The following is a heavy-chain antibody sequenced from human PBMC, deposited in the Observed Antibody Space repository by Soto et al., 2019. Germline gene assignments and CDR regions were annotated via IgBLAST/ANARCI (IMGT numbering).Heavy chain of an antibody. CDR3: ASTGGYSGYDYAPYFDY. V-gene: IGHV1-69*13. CDR1: GGTFSSYA. Sequence: ASVKVSCKASGGTFSSYAISWVRQAPGQGLEWMGGIIPIFGTANYAQKFQGRVTITADESTSTAYMELSSLRSEDTTVYYCASTGGYSGYDYAPYFDYWGQGTLVTVS. CDR2: IIPIFGTA. J-gene: IGHJ4*02. D-gene: IGHD5-12*01.